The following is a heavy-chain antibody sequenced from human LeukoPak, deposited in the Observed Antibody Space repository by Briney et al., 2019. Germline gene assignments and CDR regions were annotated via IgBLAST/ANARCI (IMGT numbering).Heavy chain of an antibody. CDR1: GGTFSSYA. D-gene: IGHD3-10*01. V-gene: IGHV1-69*06. J-gene: IGHJ5*02. Sequence: GASVKVSCKASGGTFSSYAISWVRQAPGQGLEWMGGIIPIFGTANYAQKFQGRVTITADKSTSTAYMELSSLRSEDTAVYYCARDHLREWFGELSGFDPWGQGTLVTVSS. CDR3: ARDHLREWFGELSGFDP. CDR2: IIPIFGTA.